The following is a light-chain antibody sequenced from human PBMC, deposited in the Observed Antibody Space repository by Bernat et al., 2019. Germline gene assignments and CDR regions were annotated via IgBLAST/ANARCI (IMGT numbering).Light chain of an antibody. CDR1: SSNIGSNY. J-gene: IGLJ3*02. Sequence: QSVLTQPPSASGTPGQRVTISCSGSSSNIGSNYVYWYQQLPGTAPKLLIYSNNQRPSGVPGRFPGSKSGTSASLAISGLRSEDEADYYCAAWDDSLSGWVFGGGTKLTVL. V-gene: IGLV1-47*02. CDR2: SNN. CDR3: AAWDDSLSGWV.